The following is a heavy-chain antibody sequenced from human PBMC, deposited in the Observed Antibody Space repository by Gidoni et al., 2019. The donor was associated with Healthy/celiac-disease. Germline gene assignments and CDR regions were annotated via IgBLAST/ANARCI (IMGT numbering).Heavy chain of an antibody. J-gene: IGHJ6*03. CDR1: GFTFSSYA. CDR2: ISGSGGST. D-gene: IGHD1-26*01. Sequence: EVQLLESGGGLVQPGGSLRLSCAASGFTFSSYAMSWVRQAPGKGLGWVSAISGSGGSTYYADSVKGRFTISRDNSKNTLYLQMNSLRAEDTAVYYCAQGSPPENYYYYMDVWGKGTTVTVSS. V-gene: IGHV3-23*01. CDR3: AQGSPPENYYYYMDV.